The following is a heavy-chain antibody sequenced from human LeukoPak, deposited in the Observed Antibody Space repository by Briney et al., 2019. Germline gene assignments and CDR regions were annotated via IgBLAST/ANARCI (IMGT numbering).Heavy chain of an antibody. CDR3: AKSHQPYDYYGMDV. CDR2: ISHTGGST. J-gene: IGHJ6*02. CDR1: GFTFSSYA. Sequence: GGSLRLSCAASGFTFSSYAMSWVRQAPGKGLEWVSTISHTGGSTYYADSVKGRFTISRDNSKNTLYLQMNSLRAEDTAVYYCAKSHQPYDYYGMDVWAKGPRSPSP. D-gene: IGHD2-2*01. V-gene: IGHV3-23*01.